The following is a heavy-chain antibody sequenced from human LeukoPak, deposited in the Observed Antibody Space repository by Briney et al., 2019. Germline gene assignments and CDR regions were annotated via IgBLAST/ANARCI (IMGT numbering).Heavy chain of an antibody. V-gene: IGHV4-31*03. CDR3: ARDGYARSSYFDS. J-gene: IGHJ4*02. Sequence: PSQTLSLTCPVSGGSISSGGFYWSWLRQHPGKGLEWIGYISYIGNTYYNPSLKSRVTISVDTSKNQFYLNLSSVTAADTAVYYCARDGYARSSYFDSWGQGTLVTVYS. D-gene: IGHD2-2*03. CDR2: ISYIGNT. CDR1: GGSISSGGFY.